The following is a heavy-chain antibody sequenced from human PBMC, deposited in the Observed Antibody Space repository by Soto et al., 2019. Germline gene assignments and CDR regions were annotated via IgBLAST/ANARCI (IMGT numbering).Heavy chain of an antibody. CDR2: IIPIFGTA. V-gene: IGHV1-69*06. J-gene: IGHJ6*02. CDR1: GGTFSSYA. CDR3: ARDIPPPYYYDSSGYSYYYYGMAV. D-gene: IGHD3-22*01. Sequence: SVKVSCKAPGGTFSSYAISWVRQAPGQGLEWMGGIIPIFGTANYAQKFQGRVTITADKSTSTAYMELSSLRSEDTAVYYCARDIPPPYYYDSSGYSYYYYGMAVWGQGTTVTVSS.